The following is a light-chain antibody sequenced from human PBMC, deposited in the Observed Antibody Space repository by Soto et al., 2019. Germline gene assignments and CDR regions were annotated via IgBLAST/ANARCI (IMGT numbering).Light chain of an antibody. CDR3: CSYAGSSTFYV. Sequence: QSSLTQPASVSWSPGQSITISCTGTSSDVGRYNLVSWYQQHPGKAPKLMIYEVSKRPSGVSNRFSGSKSGNTASLTISGLQAEDEADYYCCSYAGSSTFYVFGTGTKVTVL. CDR1: SSDVGRYNL. J-gene: IGLJ1*01. CDR2: EVS. V-gene: IGLV2-23*02.